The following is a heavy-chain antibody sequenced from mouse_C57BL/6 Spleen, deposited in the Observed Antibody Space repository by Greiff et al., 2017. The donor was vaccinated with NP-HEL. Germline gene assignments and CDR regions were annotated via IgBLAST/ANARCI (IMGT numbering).Heavy chain of an antibody. D-gene: IGHD1-1*01. V-gene: IGHV1-52*01. J-gene: IGHJ4*01. CDR3: ARNGGSIAMDY. CDR1: GYTFTSYW. CDR2: IDPSDSET. Sequence: QVQLHQPGAELVRPGSSVKLSCKASGYTFTSYWMHWVKQRPIQGLEWIGNIDPSDSETHYNQKFKDKATLTVDKSSSTAYMQLSSLTSEDSAVYYCARNGGSIAMDYWGQGTSVTVSS.